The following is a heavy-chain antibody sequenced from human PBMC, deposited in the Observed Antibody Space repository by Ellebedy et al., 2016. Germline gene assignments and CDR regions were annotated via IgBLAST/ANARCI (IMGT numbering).Heavy chain of an antibody. Sequence: SVKVSXXASGGTFSSYAISWVRQAPGQGLEWMGGIIPIFGTANYAQKFQGRVTITADESTSTAYMELSSLRSEDTAVYYCARGKQYWGSYAFDIWGQGTMVTVSS. CDR3: ARGKQYWGSYAFDI. CDR2: IIPIFGTA. V-gene: IGHV1-69*13. CDR1: GGTFSSYA. J-gene: IGHJ3*02. D-gene: IGHD7-27*01.